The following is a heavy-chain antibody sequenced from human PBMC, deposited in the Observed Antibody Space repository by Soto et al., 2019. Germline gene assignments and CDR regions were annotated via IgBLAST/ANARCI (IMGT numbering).Heavy chain of an antibody. D-gene: IGHD5-18*01. CDR2: IYSSGST. CDR3: ARDIRGYSRAFDY. Sequence: SETLSLTCTVSGDSVSSDNYYWTWIRQPPGKGLEWIGYIYSSGSTNCNPSLKSRVTISLDTSSNLFSLKLTSVTAADTAVYYCARDIRGYSRAFDYWGQGTLVTVSS. J-gene: IGHJ4*02. CDR1: GDSVSSDNYY. V-gene: IGHV4-61*01.